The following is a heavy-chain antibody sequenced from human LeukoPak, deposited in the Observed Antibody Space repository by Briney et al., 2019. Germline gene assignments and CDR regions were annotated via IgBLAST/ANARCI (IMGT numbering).Heavy chain of an antibody. CDR3: AREERGITIFSVTNWFDP. V-gene: IGHV1-69*13. D-gene: IGHD3-9*01. J-gene: IGHJ5*02. Sequence: SVKVSCKASGGTFSSYAISWVRQAPGQGLEWMGGIIPIFGTANYAQKFQGRVTITADESTSTAYMELSSLRSEDTAVYYCAREERGITIFSVTNWFDPWGQGTLVTVSS. CDR1: GGTFSSYA. CDR2: IIPIFGTA.